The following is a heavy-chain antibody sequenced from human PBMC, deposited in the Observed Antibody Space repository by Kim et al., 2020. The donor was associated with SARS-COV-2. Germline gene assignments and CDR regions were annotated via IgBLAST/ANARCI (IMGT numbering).Heavy chain of an antibody. CDR3: ASGLAGFDY. CDR1: GGSFSSSNW. J-gene: IGHJ4*02. V-gene: IGHV4-4*02. Sequence: SETLSLTCGVSGGSFSSSNWWSWVRQPPGKGLEWIGEIYHSGSTNYNPSLKSRVTMSLDKSKNQFSLKLSSVTAADTAVYYCASGLAGFDYWGQGTLVTVSS. CDR2: IYHSGST. D-gene: IGHD6-13*01.